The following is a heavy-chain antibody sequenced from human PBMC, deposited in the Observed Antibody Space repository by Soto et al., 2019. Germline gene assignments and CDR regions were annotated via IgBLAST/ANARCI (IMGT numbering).Heavy chain of an antibody. J-gene: IGHJ4*02. CDR3: VRGPPNWGFDF. D-gene: IGHD7-27*01. CDR1: GYSFTSYD. Sequence: QVQLVQSGAEVKKPGASVKVSCKASGYSFTSYDLNWVRQTTAQGFEWLGWMSPNSGNTGYAQKSQGGLTMTRDTSISTAYMELSSLNSEDTAVYYCVRGPPNWGFDFWGQGTLVAVSS. CDR2: MSPNSGNT. V-gene: IGHV1-8*01.